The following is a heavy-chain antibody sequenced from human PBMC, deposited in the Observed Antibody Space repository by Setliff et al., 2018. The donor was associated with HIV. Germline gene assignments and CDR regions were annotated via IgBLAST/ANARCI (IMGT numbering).Heavy chain of an antibody. V-gene: IGHV3-9*01. J-gene: IGHJ4*02. CDR3: AREPSGSLDN. CDR2: ISWNSDII. CDR1: GFTFDDYA. Sequence: PGGSLRLSCVASGFTFDDYAMHWVRQAPGKGLEWVSGISWNSDIIGYADSAEGRFTISRDNARNSLYLLMNRPTAEDTASYYCAREPSGSLDNWGQGTLVTVSS.